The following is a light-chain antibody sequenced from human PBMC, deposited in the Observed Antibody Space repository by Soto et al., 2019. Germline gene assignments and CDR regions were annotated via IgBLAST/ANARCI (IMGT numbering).Light chain of an antibody. V-gene: IGLV2-14*01. CDR1: SSNIGGYHY. CDR2: EVS. Sequence: QSALTQPASVSGSPGQSITISCTGTSSNIGGYHYVSWYQQHPGKAPKLMIYEVSSRPSGISNRFSGSKSGNTASLTISGLQADDEANYYCSSYTSIGTLVFGGGTKLTVL. J-gene: IGLJ2*01. CDR3: SSYTSIGTLV.